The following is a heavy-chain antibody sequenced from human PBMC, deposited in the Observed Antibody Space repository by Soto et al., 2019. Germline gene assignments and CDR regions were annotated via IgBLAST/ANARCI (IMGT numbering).Heavy chain of an antibody. J-gene: IGHJ4*01. CDR1: GFTISDAW. CDR3: IADYHFSSVFVRHDY. Sequence: EVQLVESGGGLVKPGGSLRLSCAASGFTISDAWINWVRQAPGMGLEWVGRIKSIRDGGTTDFAEPVKARFAISRDDFKNMIYLQINSLNTDDTAVYYCIADYHFSSVFVRHDYWGHGTLVTVSS. V-gene: IGHV3-15*07. CDR2: IKSIRDGGTT. D-gene: IGHD3-10*01.